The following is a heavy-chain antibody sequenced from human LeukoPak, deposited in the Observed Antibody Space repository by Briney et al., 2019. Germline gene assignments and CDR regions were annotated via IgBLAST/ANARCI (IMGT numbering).Heavy chain of an antibody. Sequence: ASVKVSCKASGYTFTGYYMHWVRQAPGQGLEWMGWINPNSGGTNYAQKLQGRVTMTRDTSISAAYMELSRLRSDDTAVYYCARPPDYDFWSGYYNYWGQGTLVTVSS. V-gene: IGHV1-2*02. D-gene: IGHD3-3*01. CDR2: INPNSGGT. CDR1: GYTFTGYY. J-gene: IGHJ4*02. CDR3: ARPPDYDFWSGYYNY.